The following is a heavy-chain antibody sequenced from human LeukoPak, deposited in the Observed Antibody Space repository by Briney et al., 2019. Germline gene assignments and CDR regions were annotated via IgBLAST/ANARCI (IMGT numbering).Heavy chain of an antibody. CDR3: ARAFWGSHSGVHYYYYMDV. CDR1: GGSISSYY. V-gene: IGHV4-59*12. D-gene: IGHD3-16*01. CDR2: IYYSGST. Sequence: SETLSLTCTVSGGSISSYYWSWIRQPPGKGLEWIGYIYYSGSTNYNPSLKSRVTISVDTSKNQFSLKMSSVTAADTAVYYCARAFWGSHSGVHYYYYMDVWGKGTTVTVSS. J-gene: IGHJ6*03.